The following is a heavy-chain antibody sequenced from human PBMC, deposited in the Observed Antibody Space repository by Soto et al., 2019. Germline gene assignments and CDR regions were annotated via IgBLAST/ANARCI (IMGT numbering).Heavy chain of an antibody. J-gene: IGHJ6*02. D-gene: IGHD3-9*01. CDR2: ISGNGGST. CDR1: GFTFSSYA. CDR3: AKSPRSEFSVLRYFDLNGMDV. V-gene: IGHV3-23*01. Sequence: GGSLRLSCAASGFTFSSYAMSWVRQAPGKGLEWVSAISGNGGSTYYADSVKGRFTISRDNSKNTLYLQMNSLRAEDTAVYYCAKSPRSEFSVLRYFDLNGMDVWAQGTTVTVSS.